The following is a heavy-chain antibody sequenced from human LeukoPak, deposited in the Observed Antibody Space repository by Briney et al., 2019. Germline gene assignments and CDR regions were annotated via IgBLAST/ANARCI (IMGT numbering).Heavy chain of an antibody. Sequence: GGSLRLSCAASGFTFSSYEMNWVRQAPGKGLEWLSYIGSSDSTTHYADSVKDRFTISRDNAKNSLYLQMNSLRVEDTAVYYCARDGTPNYSSGWVYMDVWGEGTTVTISS. D-gene: IGHD6-25*01. V-gene: IGHV3-48*03. CDR3: ARDGTPNYSSGWVYMDV. J-gene: IGHJ6*03. CDR1: GFTFSSYE. CDR2: IGSSDSTT.